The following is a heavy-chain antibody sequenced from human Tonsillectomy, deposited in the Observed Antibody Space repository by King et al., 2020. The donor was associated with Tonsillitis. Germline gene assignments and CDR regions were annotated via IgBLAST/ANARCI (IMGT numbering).Heavy chain of an antibody. Sequence: VQLVESGGGLVQPGGSLRLSCAASGFTFSSYSMTWVRQAPGKGLEWVSGISGSGASTYYADSVKGRFTISRDNSKNTLYLQMSSLSAEDTAIYYCAKATLTGNAWYVYYAMDVWGLGTTVTVSS. V-gene: IGHV3-23*04. J-gene: IGHJ6*02. D-gene: IGHD7-27*01. CDR1: GFTFSSYS. CDR2: ISGSGAST. CDR3: AKATLTGNAWYVYYAMDV.